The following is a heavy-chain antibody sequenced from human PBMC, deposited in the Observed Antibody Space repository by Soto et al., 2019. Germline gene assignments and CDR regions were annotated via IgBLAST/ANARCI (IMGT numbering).Heavy chain of an antibody. CDR2: INAYNGNT. CDR1: GYTFTNFG. V-gene: IGHV1-18*01. CDR3: AMVDVYVTPSPQDV. J-gene: IGHJ6*02. Sequence: GASVKVSCKASGYTFTNFGISWVRQAPGQGLEWMGWINAYNGNTNYAQNLQGRLTLTTDTSTTTAYMELRSLRSNDTAIYYCAMVDVYVTPSPQDVWGQETTVTVSS. D-gene: IGHD3-16*01.